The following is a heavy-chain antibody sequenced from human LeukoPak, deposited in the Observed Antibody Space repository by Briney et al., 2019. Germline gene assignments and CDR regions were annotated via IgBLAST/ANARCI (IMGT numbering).Heavy chain of an antibody. V-gene: IGHV3-21*04. J-gene: IGHJ4*02. CDR3: AKYEVGYYDYVWGSSDFDY. D-gene: IGHD3-16*01. CDR1: GFTFCSYG. CDR2: ISSSSSYI. Sequence: PGGSLRLSCAASGFTFCSYGMNWVRQAPGKGLEWVSSISSSSSYIYYADSVKGRFFISRDNAKNSLYLQMNSLRAEDTAVYYCAKYEVGYYDYVWGSSDFDYWGQGTLVTVSS.